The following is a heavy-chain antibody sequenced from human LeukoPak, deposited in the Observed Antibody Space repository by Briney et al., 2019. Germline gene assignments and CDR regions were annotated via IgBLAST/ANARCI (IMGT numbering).Heavy chain of an antibody. D-gene: IGHD3-3*01. V-gene: IGHV4-39*07. CDR3: ARAPYDFWSGPYNWFDP. CDR2: TYYSGST. J-gene: IGHJ5*02. Sequence: PSETLSLTSNVSGSSITSSSYYSSWIRQPPGKCLQWILSTYYSGSTYYNPSLKSRVTISVHTSKNQFSLKLSSVTAGDTAVYYCARAPYDFWSGPYNWFDPWGQGTLVTVSS. CDR1: GSSITSSSYY.